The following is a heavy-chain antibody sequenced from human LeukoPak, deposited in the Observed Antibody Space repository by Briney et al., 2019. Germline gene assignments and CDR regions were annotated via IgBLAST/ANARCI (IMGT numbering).Heavy chain of an antibody. CDR1: GGSISYYY. CDR3: ARLEVSTYYYDSSGYYYANFDY. Sequence: SETLSLTCTVSGGSISYYYWSWIRQPPGKGLEWIGSIYYSGSTYYDTSLKSRVTISVDTSKNQFSLKLSSVTAADTAVYYCARLEVSTYYYDSSGYYYANFDYWGQGTLVTVSS. J-gene: IGHJ4*02. V-gene: IGHV4-59*05. CDR2: IYYSGST. D-gene: IGHD3-22*01.